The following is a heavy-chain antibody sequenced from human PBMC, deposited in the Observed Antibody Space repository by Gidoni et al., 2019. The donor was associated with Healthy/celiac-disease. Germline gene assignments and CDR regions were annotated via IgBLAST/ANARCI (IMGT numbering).Heavy chain of an antibody. CDR2: MNPNNGNT. CDR3: ARVPSLGGFRESHWFDP. Sequence: QVQLVQSGAEVKKPGASVTVSCKASGYTFTSYDINWVRQATGQGLEWMGWMNPNNGNTGYAQKFQGRVTMTRNTSISTAYMELSSLRSEDTAVYYCARVPSLGGFRESHWFDPWGQGTLVTVSS. D-gene: IGHD3-10*01. CDR1: GYTFTSYD. V-gene: IGHV1-8*01. J-gene: IGHJ5*02.